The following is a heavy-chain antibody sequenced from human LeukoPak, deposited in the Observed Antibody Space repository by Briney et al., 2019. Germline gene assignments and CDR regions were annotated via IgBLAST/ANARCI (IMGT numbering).Heavy chain of an antibody. Sequence: GASVKVSCKASGYTFTDYYMHWVRQAPGQGLELMGWISPNSGGAKYAQKFQGRVTMTRDTSISTAYMELSGLRSDDTAVYYCATKSSGYYMYWGQGTLVTVSS. D-gene: IGHD3-3*01. CDR2: ISPNSGGA. CDR3: ATKSSGYYMY. CDR1: GYTFTDYY. J-gene: IGHJ4*02. V-gene: IGHV1-2*02.